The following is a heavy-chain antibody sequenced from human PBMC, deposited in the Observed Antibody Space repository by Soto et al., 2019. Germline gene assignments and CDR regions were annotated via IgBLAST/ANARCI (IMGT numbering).Heavy chain of an antibody. J-gene: IGHJ4*02. V-gene: IGHV4-59*01. D-gene: IGHD5-12*01. Sequence: QVQRQVSGPGLVKPSATLSLTCTVSDGSISSYYWSWIRQPPGKGLDWLGYSFYTGSTNHNPSLKCRVTISLDMSTNQFSLRLSSVTAEDTATYYCAKSRDGYNLNAIDDWGQGFLVTVSS. CDR3: AKSRDGYNLNAIDD. CDR2: SFYTGST. CDR1: DGSISSYY.